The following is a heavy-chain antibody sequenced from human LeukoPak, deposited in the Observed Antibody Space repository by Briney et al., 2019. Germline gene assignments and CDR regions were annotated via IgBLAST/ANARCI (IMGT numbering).Heavy chain of an antibody. Sequence: PETLSLTCTLSGGSLNIYWSWIGQPAGKGLGWIGRISGSGIITYNPTLQSRLSISIDTSKSQFSLKLSSVTAADTAVYYCARVDSNNWYDFRGYFDYWGQGILVTVSS. J-gene: IGHJ4*02. CDR3: ARVDSNNWYDFRGYFDY. V-gene: IGHV4-4*07. CDR1: GGSLNIY. CDR2: ISGSGII. D-gene: IGHD6-13*01.